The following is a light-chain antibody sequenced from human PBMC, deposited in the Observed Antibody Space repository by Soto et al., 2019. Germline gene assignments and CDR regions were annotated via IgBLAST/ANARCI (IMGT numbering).Light chain of an antibody. CDR2: DPS. CDR3: YQYDGYRA. Sequence: DIQMPQSPSTLSASVGDRVTITCRASQSISSWLACYQQKPMKAPKLLIYDPSSLESGVPARFSGCGSGTAFTFTFRALRRVDFADYYGYQYDGYRACGHGTKVEIK. CDR1: QSISSW. V-gene: IGKV1-5*01. J-gene: IGKJ1*01.